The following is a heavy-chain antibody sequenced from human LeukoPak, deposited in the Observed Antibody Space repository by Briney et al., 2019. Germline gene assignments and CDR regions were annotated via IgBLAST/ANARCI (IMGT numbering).Heavy chain of an antibody. CDR3: ARDHEIVAVKAIYYYYYGMDV. CDR2: ISYDGSNK. V-gene: IGHV3-30-3*01. J-gene: IGHJ6*02. D-gene: IGHD3-22*01. Sequence: GGSLRLSCAASGFTFSSYAMHWVRQAPGKGLEWVAVISYDGSNKYYADSVKGRFTISRDNSKNTLYLQMNSLRAEDTAVYYCARDHEIVAVKAIYYYYYGMDVWGQGTTVTVSS. CDR1: GFTFSSYA.